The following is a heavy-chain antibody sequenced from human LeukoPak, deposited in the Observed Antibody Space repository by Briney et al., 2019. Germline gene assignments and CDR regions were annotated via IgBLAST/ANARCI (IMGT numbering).Heavy chain of an antibody. CDR1: GYTFTGYY. Sequence: ASVKVSCKASGYTFTGYYMHWVRQAPGQGLEGMGWINPNSGGTNYAQKFQGRVTMTRDTSISTAYMELSRLRSDDTAVYYCAGAREGSYWLGATVARFDPWGQGTLVTVSS. D-gene: IGHD1-26*01. J-gene: IGHJ5*02. CDR3: AGAREGSYWLGATVARFDP. CDR2: INPNSGGT. V-gene: IGHV1-2*02.